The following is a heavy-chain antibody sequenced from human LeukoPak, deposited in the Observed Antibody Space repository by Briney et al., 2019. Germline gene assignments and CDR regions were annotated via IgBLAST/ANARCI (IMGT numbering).Heavy chain of an antibody. CDR1: GGSFSGYY. Sequence: PSETLSLTCAVYGGSFSGYYWSWLRQPPGKGLEWIGEINHSGSTNYNPSLKSRVTISVDTSKNQFSLKLSSVTAADTAVYYCASGLYYDFWSGYLDAFDIWGQGTMVTVSS. CDR3: ASGLYYDFWSGYLDAFDI. V-gene: IGHV4-34*01. CDR2: INHSGST. D-gene: IGHD3-3*01. J-gene: IGHJ3*02.